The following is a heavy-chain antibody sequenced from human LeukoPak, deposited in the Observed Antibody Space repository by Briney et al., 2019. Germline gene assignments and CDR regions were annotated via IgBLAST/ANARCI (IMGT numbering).Heavy chain of an antibody. J-gene: IGHJ4*02. D-gene: IGHD4-11*01. CDR3: ARYYTDYSNYFGVDY. V-gene: IGHV4-31*03. CDR2: IYYSGST. CDR1: GDSISSGGYY. Sequence: PSQTLPLTCTVSGDSISSGGYYWSWIRQHPGKGLEWIGNIYYSGSTFYNPSLKSRLTISVDTSKNQFSLKLSSVTAADTAVYYCARYYTDYSNYFGVDYWGQGTLVTVSS.